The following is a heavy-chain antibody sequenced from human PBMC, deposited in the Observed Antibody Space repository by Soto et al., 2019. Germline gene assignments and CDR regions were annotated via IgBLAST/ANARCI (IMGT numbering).Heavy chain of an antibody. CDR1: GFTFSSYA. CDR2: ISGSGDSI. CDR3: AKDRPYYESSDSPLGAFDI. J-gene: IGHJ3*02. Sequence: GGSLRLSCAASGFTFSSYAMSWVRQAPGKGLEWVSSISGSGDSIYYADSVKGRFTISRDNSNNTLYLQMNSLRAEDTAVYYCAKDRPYYESSDSPLGAFDIWAQGTMVTVS. V-gene: IGHV3-23*01. D-gene: IGHD3-22*01.